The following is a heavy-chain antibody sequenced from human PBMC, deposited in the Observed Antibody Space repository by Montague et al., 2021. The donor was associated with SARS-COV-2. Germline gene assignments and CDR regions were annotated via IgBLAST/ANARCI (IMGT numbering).Heavy chain of an antibody. D-gene: IGHD3-10*01. CDR2: INHGGIT. Sequence: SETLSLTCAVYGGSFSGYHWNWIRQPPRKGLEWIGEINHGGITNYNPSLKSRLTISADTSKNQFSLKLTSVAAADTAVYYCARLRDGVVPSPILGVGPYYSYYYMDVWGRGTTVTDSS. J-gene: IGHJ6*03. CDR3: ARLRDGVVPSPILGVGPYYSYYYMDV. CDR1: GGSFSGYH. V-gene: IGHV4-34*01.